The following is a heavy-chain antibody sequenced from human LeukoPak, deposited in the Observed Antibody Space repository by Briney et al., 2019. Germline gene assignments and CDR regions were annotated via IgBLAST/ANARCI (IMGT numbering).Heavy chain of an antibody. D-gene: IGHD3-22*01. CDR1: GGTFSNYG. J-gene: IGHJ5*01. Sequence: ASVKVSCKASGGTFSNYGISWVRQAPGQGPEWMGRIIPVFGIPNYVQQIQGRGTITADKSTSTAYMELRGVRSEDTAVYYCATEAETIGYLESWFDCWGQGTLVTVSS. V-gene: IGHV1-69*04. CDR3: ATEAETIGYLESWFDC. CDR2: IIPVFGIP.